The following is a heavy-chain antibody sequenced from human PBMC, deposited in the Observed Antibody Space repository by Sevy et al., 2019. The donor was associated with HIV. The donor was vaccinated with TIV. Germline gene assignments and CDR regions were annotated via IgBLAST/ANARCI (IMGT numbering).Heavy chain of an antibody. CDR1: GGSITSLY. V-gene: IGHV4-59*08. Sequence: SETLSLTCTVSGGSITSLYWNWIRQPPGKGLEWIANIYYNGHINYNPSLKRRVTLSLDTSKNQFALRVSSVTAADTAMYYCAGENAWGRGYSWGQGTLVTVSS. D-gene: IGHD1-26*01. CDR2: IYYNGHI. CDR3: AGENAWGRGYS. J-gene: IGHJ4*02.